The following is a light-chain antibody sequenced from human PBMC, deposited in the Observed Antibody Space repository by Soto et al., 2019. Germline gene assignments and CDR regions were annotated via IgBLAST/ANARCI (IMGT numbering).Light chain of an antibody. V-gene: IGKV3-15*01. CDR3: QHRGKWPRT. CDR1: QSVSSN. J-gene: IGKJ2*01. CDR2: DAS. Sequence: EVVMTQSPATLSVSPGERATLSCRASQSVSSNLVWYQQKPGQAPRLLIYDASTRATGIPARFSGSGSGTEFTLTISSLQSEDFAVYYCQHRGKWPRTFGQGTKLEIK.